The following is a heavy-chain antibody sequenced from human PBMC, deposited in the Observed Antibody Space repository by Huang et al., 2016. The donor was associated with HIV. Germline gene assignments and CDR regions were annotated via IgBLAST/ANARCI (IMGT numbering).Heavy chain of an antibody. CDR2: ISYDGSNK. D-gene: IGHD1-26*01. Sequence: VQLVESGGGVVQPGRSLRLACAASGFSFSTYGLHWVRPAPGKGLRWLAVISYDGSNKYYAHSVKGRFTISRDTSENKVYLQMNSLRHEDTAVYYCAKDGADEEWDIDYWGQGTLVTVSS. CDR1: GFSFSTYG. CDR3: AKDGADEEWDIDY. V-gene: IGHV3-30*18. J-gene: IGHJ4*02.